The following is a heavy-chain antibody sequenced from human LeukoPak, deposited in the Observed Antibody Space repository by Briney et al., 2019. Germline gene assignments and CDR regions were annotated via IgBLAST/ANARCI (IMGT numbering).Heavy chain of an antibody. D-gene: IGHD3-22*01. V-gene: IGHV3-23*01. CDR1: GFTFSSYA. CDR2: INGDGGST. Sequence: QPGGSLRLSCAASGFTFSSYAMSWVRQAPGKGLELVSTINGDGGSTYYADSVKGRFTISRDNSKNTLYLQMNSLRAEDTAVYYCAKDYDQYYYDSSGYYPDYWGQGTLVTVSS. CDR3: AKDYDQYYYDSSGYYPDY. J-gene: IGHJ4*02.